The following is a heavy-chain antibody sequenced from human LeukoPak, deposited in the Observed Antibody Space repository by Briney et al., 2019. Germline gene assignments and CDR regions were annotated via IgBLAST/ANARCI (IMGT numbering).Heavy chain of an antibody. CDR3: ARDWVAGVPFDAFDI. V-gene: IGHV3-7*03. D-gene: IGHD3-10*01. CDR2: IKEDGSEK. CDR1: GFALSRYW. J-gene: IGHJ3*02. Sequence: GGSLRLSWAASGFALSRYWMSWVRQAPGKGLEWVANIKEDGSEKYYVDSVKGRFTISRDNAQNSVYLHMNSLTAEDTALYYCARDWVAGVPFDAFDIWGQGTMVSVSS.